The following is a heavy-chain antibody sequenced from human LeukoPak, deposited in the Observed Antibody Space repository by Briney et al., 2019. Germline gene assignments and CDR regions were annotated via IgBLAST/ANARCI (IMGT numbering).Heavy chain of an antibody. J-gene: IGHJ5*02. CDR1: GFTFSSYS. CDR2: ISSSSSYI. V-gene: IGHV3-21*01. CDR3: AREGIAARPVGGWFDP. D-gene: IGHD6-6*01. Sequence: GGSLRLSCAASGFTFSSYSMNWVRQAPGKGLEWVSSISSSSSYIYYADSVKGRFTISRDNAENSLYLQMNSLRAEDTAVYYCAREGIAARPVGGWFDPWGQGTLVTVSS.